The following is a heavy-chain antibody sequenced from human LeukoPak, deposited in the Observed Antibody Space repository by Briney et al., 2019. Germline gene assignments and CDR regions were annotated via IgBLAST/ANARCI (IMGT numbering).Heavy chain of an antibody. V-gene: IGHV3-11*06. CDR2: ISSGGSYT. Sequence: GGSLRLSCAASGFTFSDYYMSWLRQAPGKGLEWVSYISSGGSYTNYADSVKGRFTISRDNAKNSLYLQMNSLRDEDTAVYYCARDRSLPYCSSTSCYDVNYYYGMDVWGQGTTVTVSS. CDR3: ARDRSLPYCSSTSCYDVNYYYGMDV. J-gene: IGHJ6*02. D-gene: IGHD2-2*01. CDR1: GFTFSDYY.